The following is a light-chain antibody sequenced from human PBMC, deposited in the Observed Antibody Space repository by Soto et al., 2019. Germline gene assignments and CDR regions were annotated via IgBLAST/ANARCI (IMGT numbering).Light chain of an antibody. J-gene: IGKJ2*01. Sequence: DIQMTQSPSTLSASVGDRVTITCRASQTISSWLAWYQQKPGKAPNLLIYKASSLESGVPSRFSGSGSGTEFTLTSSSLQPEDVATYYCQQFNSYPYTFGQGTKLEIK. CDR3: QQFNSYPYT. CDR1: QTISSW. V-gene: IGKV1-5*03. CDR2: KAS.